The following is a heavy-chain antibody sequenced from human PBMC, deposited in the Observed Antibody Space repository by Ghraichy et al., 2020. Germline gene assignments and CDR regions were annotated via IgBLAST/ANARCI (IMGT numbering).Heavy chain of an antibody. CDR3: AKVRSSSSTFCDY. J-gene: IGHJ4*02. CDR1: GFTFSSYA. Sequence: GESLNISCAASGFTFSSYAMSWVRQAPGKGLEWVSAISGSGGSTYYADSVKGRFTISRDNSKNTLYLQMNSLRAEDTAVYYCAKVRSSSSTFCDYWGQGTLVTVSS. V-gene: IGHV3-23*01. D-gene: IGHD6-6*01. CDR2: ISGSGGST.